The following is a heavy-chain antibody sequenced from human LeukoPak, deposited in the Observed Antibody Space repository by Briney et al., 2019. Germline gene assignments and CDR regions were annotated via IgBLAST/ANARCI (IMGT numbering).Heavy chain of an antibody. Sequence: SETLCLTCAVYGGSFSGYYWSWIRQPPGKGLEWIGEINHSGSTNYNPSLKSRVTISVDTSKNQFSLKLSSVTAADTAVYYCYSAHGDYWGQGTLVTVSS. CDR2: INHSGST. CDR3: YSAHGDY. J-gene: IGHJ4*02. CDR1: GGSFSGYY. D-gene: IGHD2-21*01. V-gene: IGHV4-34*01.